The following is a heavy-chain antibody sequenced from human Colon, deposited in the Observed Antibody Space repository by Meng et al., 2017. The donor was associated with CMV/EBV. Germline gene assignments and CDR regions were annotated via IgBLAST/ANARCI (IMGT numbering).Heavy chain of an antibody. Sequence: GESLKISCAASGFTFSSYWMSWVRQAPGKGLEWVANIKQDGSEKYYVDSVKGRFTISRDNAKNSLYLQMNSLRVEDTAVYYCAISGAVGLQVAFDIWGQGTMVTVSS. V-gene: IGHV3-7*01. CDR2: IKQDGSEK. CDR3: AISGAVGLQVAFDI. D-gene: IGHD6-19*01. J-gene: IGHJ3*02. CDR1: GFTFSSYW.